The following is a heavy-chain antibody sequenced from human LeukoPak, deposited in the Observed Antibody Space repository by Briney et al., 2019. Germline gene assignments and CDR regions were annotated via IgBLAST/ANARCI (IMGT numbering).Heavy chain of an antibody. CDR2: IYYSGST. J-gene: IGHJ4*02. V-gene: IGHV4-39*01. CDR3: ASGDYLWGSYLGY. CDR1: DGSISSSRYY. Sequence: SETLSLTCIVSDGSISSSRYYWGWIRQPPGKGLEWIGSIYYSGSTNYNPSLKSRVTISVDTSNNQFSLKLSSLTAADAAVYYCASGDYLWGSYLGYWGQGTLVTVSS. D-gene: IGHD3-16*02.